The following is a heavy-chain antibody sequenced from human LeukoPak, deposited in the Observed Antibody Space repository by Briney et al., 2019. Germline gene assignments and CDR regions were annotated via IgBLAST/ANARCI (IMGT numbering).Heavy chain of an antibody. Sequence: SQTLSLTCAISGDSVSSNSAAWNWIRQSPSRGLEWLGRTYYRSKWFKDYAASVKSRITINPDTSKNQFSLQMNSVTPEDTAVYYRARDRIAVAATSWDAFDIWGQGTMVTVSS. CDR2: TYYRSKWFK. D-gene: IGHD6-19*01. V-gene: IGHV6-1*01. CDR3: ARDRIAVAATSWDAFDI. CDR1: GDSVSSNSAA. J-gene: IGHJ3*02.